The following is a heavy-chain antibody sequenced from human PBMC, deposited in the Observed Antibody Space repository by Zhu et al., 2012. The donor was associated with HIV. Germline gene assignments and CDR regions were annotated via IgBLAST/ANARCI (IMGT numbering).Heavy chain of an antibody. D-gene: IGHD2-21*02. J-gene: IGHJ6*04. CDR2: INHTGNA. Sequence: QVQLQQWGAGLVKPSGTLSLGCTISGGSFSAYYWSWIRQSPGGGLEWIGEINHTGNATYNPSLKSRVTISMDTSKNQFSLKLTSVAAADAAVYYCARHQATILRYGDSPRTDYKYFNMDVWGPKGPTITVSS. CDR1: GGSFSAYY. V-gene: IGHV4-34*01. CDR3: ARHQATILRYGDSPRTDYKYFNMDV.